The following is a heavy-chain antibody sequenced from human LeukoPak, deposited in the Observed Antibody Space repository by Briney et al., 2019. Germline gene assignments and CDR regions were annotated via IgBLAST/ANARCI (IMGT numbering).Heavy chain of an antibody. J-gene: IGHJ4*02. CDR1: GFTVSSNY. V-gene: IGHV3-53*01. CDR2: IYSGGST. CDR3: ARDLRESRYYYDSSGYCGY. D-gene: IGHD3-22*01. Sequence: GGSLRLSCAASGFTVSSNYMSWVRQAPGKGLEWVSVIYSGGSTYYADSAKGRFTISRDNSKNTLFLQMNSLRAEDTAVYYCARDLRESRYYYDSSGYCGYWGQGTLVTVSS.